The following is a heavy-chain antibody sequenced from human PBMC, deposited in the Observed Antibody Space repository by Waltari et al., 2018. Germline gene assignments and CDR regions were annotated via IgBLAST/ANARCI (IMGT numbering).Heavy chain of an antibody. J-gene: IGHJ4*02. Sequence: QVQLQESGPGLVKPSETLSLTCAVSGYSISSGYYWCWIRQPPGKGLEWIGSTYHSGSTYYNPSLKSRVTISVDTSKNQFSLKLSSVTAADTAVYYCARHDDYSFFDYWGQGTLVTVSS. CDR2: TYHSGST. D-gene: IGHD4-4*01. V-gene: IGHV4-38-2*01. CDR1: GYSISSGYY. CDR3: ARHDDYSFFDY.